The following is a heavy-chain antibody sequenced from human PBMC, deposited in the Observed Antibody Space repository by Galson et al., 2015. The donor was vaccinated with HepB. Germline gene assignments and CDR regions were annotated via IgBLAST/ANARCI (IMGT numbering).Heavy chain of an antibody. Sequence: SVKVSCKASGYTFSNYGLSWVRQAPGQGLEWMGWISGYDGSTNYAPKFQGRVTMTTLTSTGTAYIELRSLRSDDTAVYYCARDSRLELHLNDYYSYGMDIWGQGTAVTVSS. CDR1: GYTFSNYG. CDR2: ISGYDGST. J-gene: IGHJ6*02. CDR3: ARDSRLELHLNDYYSYGMDI. V-gene: IGHV1-18*01. D-gene: IGHD1-7*01.